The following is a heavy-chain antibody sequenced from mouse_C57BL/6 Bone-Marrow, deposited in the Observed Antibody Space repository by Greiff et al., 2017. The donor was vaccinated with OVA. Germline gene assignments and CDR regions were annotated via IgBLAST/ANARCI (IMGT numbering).Heavy chain of an antibody. CDR2: LYPGNSDT. CDR1: GYTFTSYW. D-gene: IGHD1-1*01. V-gene: IGHV1-5*01. CDR3: TRDYGSSYRAWFAY. J-gene: IGHJ3*01. Sequence: EVQLQQSGTVLARPGASVKMSCKTSGYTFTSYWMHWVKQRPGQGLEWIGALYPGNSDTSYNQKFKGKAKLTAVTSASTAYMELSSLTNEDSAVYYLTRDYGSSYRAWFAYWGQGTLVTVSA.